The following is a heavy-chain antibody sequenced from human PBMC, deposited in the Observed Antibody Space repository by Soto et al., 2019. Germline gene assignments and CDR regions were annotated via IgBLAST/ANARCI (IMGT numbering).Heavy chain of an antibody. CDR2: ISSPGATI. CDR3: VKQAHGLDGAAFDN. V-gene: IGHV3-48*03. D-gene: IGHD3-16*01. J-gene: IGHJ4*01. Sequence: GGSLRLSCAASGFTFSSYEMNWVRQAPGKGLEWVSYISSPGATIYYADSVKGRFTISRDNSKNTLFLQMGSLRPEDTAIYYCVKQAHGLDGAAFDNLCLGAQVTVSS. CDR1: GFTFSSYE.